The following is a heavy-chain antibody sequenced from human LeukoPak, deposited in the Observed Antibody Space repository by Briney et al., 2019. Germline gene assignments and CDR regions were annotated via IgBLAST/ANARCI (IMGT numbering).Heavy chain of an antibody. Sequence: GGSLRLSGAASGFIFSIYEMNWVRQAPGKGLEWVSYIDSSGGTIHYADSVKGRFTISRDNAKNSLYLQMNSLRVEDTADYYCARGVGRASYYYYMDVWGKGTTVTVSS. J-gene: IGHJ6*03. CDR2: IDSSGGTI. CDR3: ARGVGRASYYYYMDV. CDR1: GFIFSIYE. D-gene: IGHD3-10*01. V-gene: IGHV3-48*03.